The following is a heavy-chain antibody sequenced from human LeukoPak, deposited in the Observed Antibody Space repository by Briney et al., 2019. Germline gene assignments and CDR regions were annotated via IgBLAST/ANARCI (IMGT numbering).Heavy chain of an antibody. J-gene: IGHJ3*02. Sequence: GGSLRLSCAASGFTFSSYSMNWVRQAPGKGLEWVSSISSSSSYIYYADSVKGRFTISRDNAKNSLYLQMNSLRAEDTAVYYCARDRGLRDAFDIWGQGTMVTVSS. V-gene: IGHV3-21*01. CDR1: GFTFSSYS. CDR2: ISSSSSYI. D-gene: IGHD3-16*01. CDR3: ARDRGLRDAFDI.